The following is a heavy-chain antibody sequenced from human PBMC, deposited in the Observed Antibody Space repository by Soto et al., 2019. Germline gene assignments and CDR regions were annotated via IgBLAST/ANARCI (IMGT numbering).Heavy chain of an antibody. CDR3: ATVPFGVVSSDY. Sequence: ASVKVSCKASGYTFTSYGISWVRQAPGQGLEWMGGFDPDDGKTIYAQKFQGRVTMTEDTSTDTAYMELSSLRSEDTAVYYCATVPFGVVSSDYWGQGTLVTVSS. J-gene: IGHJ4*02. CDR1: GYTFTSYG. V-gene: IGHV1-24*01. CDR2: FDPDDGKT. D-gene: IGHD2-21*01.